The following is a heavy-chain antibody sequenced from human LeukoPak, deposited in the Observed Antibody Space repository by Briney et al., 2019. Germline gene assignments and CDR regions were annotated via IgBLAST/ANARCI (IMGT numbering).Heavy chain of an antibody. V-gene: IGHV1-8*01. CDR1: GYTFTSYD. J-gene: IGHJ4*02. D-gene: IGHD1-7*01. CDR2: MNPNSGNT. CDR3: ARDNLITGATFDY. Sequence: ASVKVSCKASGYTFTSYDINWVRQATGQGLEWMGWMNPNSGNTGYAQKFQGRVTMTRNTSISTAYMELSSLRSEDTAVYYCARDNLITGATFDYWGQGTLVTVSS.